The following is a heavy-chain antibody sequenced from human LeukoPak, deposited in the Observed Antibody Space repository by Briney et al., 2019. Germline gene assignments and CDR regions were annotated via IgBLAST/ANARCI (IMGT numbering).Heavy chain of an antibody. CDR1: GGSFSGYY. J-gene: IGHJ6*03. V-gene: IGHV4-34*01. CDR3: ARLHCSSTSCYRPYYYMDV. Sequence: SETLSLTCAVYGGSFSGYYWSWIRQPPGKGLEWIGEINHSGSTNYNPSLKSRVTISVDTSKNQFSLKLSSVTAADTAVYYCARLHCSSTSCYRPYYYMDVWGKGTTVTISS. CDR2: INHSGST. D-gene: IGHD2-2*01.